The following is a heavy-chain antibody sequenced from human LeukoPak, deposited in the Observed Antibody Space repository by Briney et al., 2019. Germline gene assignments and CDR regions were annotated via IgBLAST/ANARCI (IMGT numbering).Heavy chain of an antibody. CDR3: ARRGDGAFDI. CDR2: ISYDGSNK. CDR1: GFTFSSYA. Sequence: GGSLRLSCTASGFTFSSYAMHWVRQAPGKGLEWVAVISYDGSNKYYADSVKGRFTISRDNSKNTLYLQMNSLRAEDTAVYYCARRGDGAFDIWGQGTMVTVSS. V-gene: IGHV3-30-3*01. J-gene: IGHJ3*02.